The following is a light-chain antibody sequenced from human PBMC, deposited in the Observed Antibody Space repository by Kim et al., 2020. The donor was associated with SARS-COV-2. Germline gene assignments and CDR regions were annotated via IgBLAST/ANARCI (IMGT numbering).Light chain of an antibody. Sequence: QSVLTQPPSASGSPGQSVTISCTGTSSDIGSYIFVSWYQQHPGKAPKLIIHEVSQRSSGVPDRFSGSKSGNTASLTVSGLRAEDEADYYCSSYAGSNNWLFGGGTKVTVL. CDR1: SSDIGSYIF. V-gene: IGLV2-8*01. CDR3: SSYAGSNNWL. CDR2: EVS. J-gene: IGLJ2*01.